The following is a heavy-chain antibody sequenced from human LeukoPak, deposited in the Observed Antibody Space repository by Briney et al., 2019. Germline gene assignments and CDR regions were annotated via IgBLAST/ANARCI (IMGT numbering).Heavy chain of an antibody. J-gene: IGHJ4*02. V-gene: IGHV3-66*01. Sequence: GGSLRLSCAASGFTVTNNYIHWVRQTPGKGLEWVSVLYGDDDAYYADSVKGRFTVSRDNSKNTIYLQMNSLRVEDTAVYYCARDPLVYMWGQGSLVTVSS. CDR1: GFTVTNNY. D-gene: IGHD2-2*02. CDR3: ARDPLVYM. CDR2: LYGDDDA.